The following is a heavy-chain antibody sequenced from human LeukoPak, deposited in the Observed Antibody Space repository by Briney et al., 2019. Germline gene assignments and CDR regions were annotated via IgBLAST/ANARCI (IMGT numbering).Heavy chain of an antibody. CDR1: GYSFTGYY. Sequence: ASVKVSCKASGYSFTGYYMHWVRQAPGQGLEWMGWINPNSGGTNYAQKFQGRVTMTRDTSISTAYMELSRLRSDDTAVYYCARAGVVAAADWFDHWGQGTLVTVSS. CDR3: ARAGVVAAADWFDH. J-gene: IGHJ5*02. D-gene: IGHD6-13*01. CDR2: INPNSGGT. V-gene: IGHV1-2*02.